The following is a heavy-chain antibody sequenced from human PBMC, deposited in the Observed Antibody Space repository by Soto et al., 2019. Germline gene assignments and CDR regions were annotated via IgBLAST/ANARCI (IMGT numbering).Heavy chain of an antibody. CDR1: GYTFTGYY. J-gene: IGHJ6*02. D-gene: IGHD3-3*01. CDR3: AADGGYDFWSGYDYYYYGMDV. Sequence: GASVKVSCKASGYTFTGYYMHWVRQAPGQGLEWIGRIIPILGIANYAQKLQGRVTITADKSTSTAYMELSSLRSEDTAVYYCAADGGYDFWSGYDYYYYGMDVWGQGTTVTVSS. CDR2: IIPILGIA. V-gene: IGHV1-69*04.